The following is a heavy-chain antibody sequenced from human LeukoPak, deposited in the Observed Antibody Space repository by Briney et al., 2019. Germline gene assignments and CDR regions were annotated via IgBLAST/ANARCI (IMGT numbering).Heavy chain of an antibody. D-gene: IGHD6-19*01. V-gene: IGHV4-38-2*01. CDR2: IYHSGST. Sequence: PSETLSLTCAVSGYSISSGYYWGWIRQPPGKGLEWIGSIYHSGSTYYNPSLRSRVTISVDTSKNQFSLKLSSVTAADTAVYYCARHPLAVAGHFDYWGQGTLVTVSS. J-gene: IGHJ4*02. CDR1: GYSISSGYY. CDR3: ARHPLAVAGHFDY.